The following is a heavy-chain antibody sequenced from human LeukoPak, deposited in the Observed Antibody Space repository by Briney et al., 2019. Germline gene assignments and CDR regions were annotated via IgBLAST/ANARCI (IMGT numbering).Heavy chain of an antibody. V-gene: IGHV1-18*01. Sequence: APVKVSCKASGYTFTSYGISWVRQAPGQGLEWMGWISAYNGNTNYAQKLQGRVTMTTDTSTSTAYMELRSLRSDDTAVYYCGLRVTHNRFDPWGQGTLVTVSS. J-gene: IGHJ5*02. CDR1: GYTFTSYG. D-gene: IGHD2-8*01. CDR2: ISAYNGNT. CDR3: GLRVTHNRFDP.